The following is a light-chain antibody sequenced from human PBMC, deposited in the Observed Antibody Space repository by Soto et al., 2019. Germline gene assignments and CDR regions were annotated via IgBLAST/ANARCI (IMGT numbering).Light chain of an antibody. CDR2: EVT. Sequence: QSALTQPASVSGSPGQSITISCTGSSSDVGAYNFVSWYQHHPGKAPKLILYEVTTHPSGVSSRFSGSKSGNTASLTISGLQPDDEATYYCSSYTSTSTPYVFGTGIKLTVL. CDR1: SSDVGAYNF. J-gene: IGLJ1*01. V-gene: IGLV2-14*01. CDR3: SSYTSTSTPYV.